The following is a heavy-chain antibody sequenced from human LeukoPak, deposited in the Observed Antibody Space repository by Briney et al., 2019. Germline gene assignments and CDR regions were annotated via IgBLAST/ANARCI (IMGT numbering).Heavy chain of an antibody. J-gene: IGHJ3*02. V-gene: IGHV3-30-3*01. Sequence: GTSLRLSCAASGFTFSSYAVHWVRQAPGKGLEWVSAISHDATNKYYADSVKGRFTISRDNSKSTVYLQMSSLRAEDTAVYYCARDSGTGAFDIWAQGTMVTVSS. CDR1: GFTFSSYA. CDR3: ARDSGTGAFDI. CDR2: ISHDATNK. D-gene: IGHD7-27*01.